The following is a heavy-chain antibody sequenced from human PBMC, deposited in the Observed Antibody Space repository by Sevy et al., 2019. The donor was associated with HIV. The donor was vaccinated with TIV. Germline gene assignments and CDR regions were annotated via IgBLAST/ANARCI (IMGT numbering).Heavy chain of an antibody. CDR1: GFVFSDYY. D-gene: IGHD3-3*01. V-gene: IGHV3-11*01. Sequence: GGSLRLSCAASGFVFSDYYMTWIRQAPGKGLECISYISNSGRNIYYADSLKGRFTISRDNAKNSLHLEMNSLRVEDTAIYFCACDKGPLYFDESQGMDVWGQGTTVTVSS. J-gene: IGHJ6*02. CDR2: ISNSGRNI. CDR3: ACDKGPLYFDESQGMDV.